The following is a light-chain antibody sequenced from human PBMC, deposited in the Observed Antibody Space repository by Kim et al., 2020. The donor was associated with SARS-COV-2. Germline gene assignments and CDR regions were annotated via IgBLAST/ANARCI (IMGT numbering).Light chain of an antibody. CDR2: YNS. J-gene: IGLJ3*02. CDR1: NIASRN. Sequence: PRKPARIPSEGNNIASRNVDGYQQRAGQAPLQLVLYNSDRPSGIPKRISGSKSGDTTTLTISGVEARDEDDYYCQVWDSSSDHWVFGGGTQLAVL. CDR3: QVWDSSSDHWV. V-gene: IGLV3-21*03.